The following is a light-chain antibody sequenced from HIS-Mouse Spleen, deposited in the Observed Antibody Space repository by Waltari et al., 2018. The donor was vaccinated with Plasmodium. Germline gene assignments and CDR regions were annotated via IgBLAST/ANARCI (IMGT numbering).Light chain of an antibody. CDR3: QAWDSSTVV. V-gene: IGLV3-1*01. J-gene: IGLJ2*01. CDR1: KLGDKY. CDR2: QDS. Sequence: SSELTQPPSLSVSPGQTASITCSGDKLGDKYACLYQQKPGQSPVLVIYQDSKRPSGIPERFSGSNSGNTATLTISGTQAMDEADYYCQAWDSSTVVFGGGTKLTVL.